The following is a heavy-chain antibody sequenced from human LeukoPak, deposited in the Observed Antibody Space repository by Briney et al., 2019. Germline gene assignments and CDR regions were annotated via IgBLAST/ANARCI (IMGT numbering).Heavy chain of an antibody. D-gene: IGHD3-22*01. CDR2: MNPNSGNT. V-gene: IGHV1-8*03. CDR3: ARGRLPYYYDSSGYYYYFDY. CDR1: GYTFTSYD. J-gene: IGHJ4*02. Sequence: ASVKVSCKASGYTFTSYDINWVRQATGQGLEWMGWMNPNSGNTGYAQKFQGRVTITRNTSISTAYMELSSLRSEDTAVYYCARGRLPYYYDSSGYYYYFDYWGQGTLVTVFS.